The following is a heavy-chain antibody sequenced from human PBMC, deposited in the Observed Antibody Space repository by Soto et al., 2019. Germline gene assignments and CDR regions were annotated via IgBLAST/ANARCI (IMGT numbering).Heavy chain of an antibody. CDR3: ARDEWDGYNSRWSYYGMDV. CDR1: GFTFSSYA. Sequence: HPGGSLRLSCAASGFTFSSYAMHWVRQAPGKGLEWVAVISYDGSNKYYADSVKGRFTISRDNSKNTLYLQMNSLRAEDTAVYYCARDEWDGYNSRWSYYGMDVWGQGTTVTVSS. CDR2: ISYDGSNK. V-gene: IGHV3-30-3*01. J-gene: IGHJ6*02. D-gene: IGHD5-12*01.